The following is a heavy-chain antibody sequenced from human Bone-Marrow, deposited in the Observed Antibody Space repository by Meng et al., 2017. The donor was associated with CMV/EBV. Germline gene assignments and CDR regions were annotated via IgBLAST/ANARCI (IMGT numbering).Heavy chain of an antibody. CDR3: TRGGVVADD. CDR1: GFTFGDYA. CDR2: IRSKAYGGTT. J-gene: IGHJ4*02. Sequence: GESLKISCTASGFTFGDYAMSWVRQAPGKGLEWVGFIRSKAYGGTTEYAASVKGRFTISRDDSKSIAYLQMNSLKTEDTAVYYCTRGGVVADDWGQGTLVTVSS. D-gene: IGHD2-15*01. V-gene: IGHV3-49*04.